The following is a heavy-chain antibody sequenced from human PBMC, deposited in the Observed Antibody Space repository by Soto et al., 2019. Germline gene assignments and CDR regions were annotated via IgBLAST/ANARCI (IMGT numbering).Heavy chain of an antibody. J-gene: IGHJ5*02. Sequence: QVHLVQSGAEVKKPGASLKVSCKASGYTFTTYGISWVRQAPGQGLEWMGWISVYSGNTKYAQKFQGRVTMTTDTSTSTAYMERRSLRSDDTAVYYCARDSSEQQLVYWFDPWGQGTLVTVSS. CDR2: ISVYSGNT. CDR1: GYTFTTYG. CDR3: ARDSSEQQLVYWFDP. D-gene: IGHD6-13*01. V-gene: IGHV1-18*01.